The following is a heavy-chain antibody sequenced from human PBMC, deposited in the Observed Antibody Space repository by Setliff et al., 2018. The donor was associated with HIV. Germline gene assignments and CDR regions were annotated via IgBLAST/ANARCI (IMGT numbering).Heavy chain of an antibody. D-gene: IGHD6-19*01. Sequence: ASVKVSCKASGYSFTGYYIHWVRQAPGQGLEWMGWINPNSGATNYAQKFEDKVTMTRDTSLSTGYMNLSRLRSDDTAVYYCARGGEIALAAHRRWLDSRGQGTLVTVSS. J-gene: IGHJ5*01. CDR3: ARGGEIALAAHRRWLDS. V-gene: IGHV1-2*02. CDR2: INPNSGAT. CDR1: GYSFTGYY.